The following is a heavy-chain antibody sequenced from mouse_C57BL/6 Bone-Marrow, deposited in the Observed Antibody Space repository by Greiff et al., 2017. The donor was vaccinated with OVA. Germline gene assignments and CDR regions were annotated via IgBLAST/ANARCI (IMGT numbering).Heavy chain of an antibody. Sequence: QVQLQQPGAELVKPGASVKMSCKASGYTFTSYWITSVKQRPGQGLEWIGDIYPGSGSTNYNEKFKSKATLTVDTSSSTAYMQLSSLTSEDSAVYYCARSPIYYFGGYFDVWGTGTTVTVSS. CDR3: ARSPIYYFGGYFDV. D-gene: IGHD1-1*01. CDR2: IYPGSGST. V-gene: IGHV1-55*01. J-gene: IGHJ1*03. CDR1: GYTFTSYW.